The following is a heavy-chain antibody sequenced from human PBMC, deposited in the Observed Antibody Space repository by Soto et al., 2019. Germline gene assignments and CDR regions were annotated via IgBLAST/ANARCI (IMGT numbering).Heavy chain of an antibody. CDR1: GDSITGSY. V-gene: IGHV4-59*01. D-gene: IGHD3-16*01. J-gene: IGHJ4*01. CDR3: ARDRPYAAEILAGCDN. Sequence: SETLSLTCTVSGDSITGSYWSWIRQPPGKTLEWIGYIYHSGTTTYNPSLKSRVSISVDTSKNQFSLRLTSVIAADTAVYYCARDRPYAAEILAGCDNWGQGTLVTISS. CDR2: IYHSGTT.